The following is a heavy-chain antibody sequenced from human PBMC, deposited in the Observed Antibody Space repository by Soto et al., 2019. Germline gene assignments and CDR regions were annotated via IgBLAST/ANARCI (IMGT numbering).Heavy chain of an antibody. V-gene: IGHV3-23*01. D-gene: IGHD2-2*01. Sequence: GGSLRLSCAASGFTFSSYAMSWVRQAPGKGLEWVSAISGSGGSTYYADSVKGRFTISRDNSKNTLYLQMNSLRAEDTAVYYCAKVRIRIHRVVPATVDAFDIWGQGTMVTVSS. J-gene: IGHJ3*02. CDR1: GFTFSSYA. CDR2: ISGSGGST. CDR3: AKVRIRIHRVVPATVDAFDI.